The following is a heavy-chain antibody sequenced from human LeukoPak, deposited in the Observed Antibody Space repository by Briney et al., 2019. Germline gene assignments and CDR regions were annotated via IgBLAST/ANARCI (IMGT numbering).Heavy chain of an antibody. CDR1: GGSISSYY. J-gene: IGHJ6*03. V-gene: IGHV4-59*01. D-gene: IGHD3-3*01. CDR3: ASGFYDFWSGYFSSNYYYYMDV. CDR2: IYYSGST. Sequence: SETLSLTCTVSGGSISSYYWSWIRQPPGKGLEWIGYIYYSGSTNYNPSLKSRVTISVDTSKNQFSLKLSSVTAADTAVYYCASGFYDFWSGYFSSNYYYYMDVWGKGTTVTVSS.